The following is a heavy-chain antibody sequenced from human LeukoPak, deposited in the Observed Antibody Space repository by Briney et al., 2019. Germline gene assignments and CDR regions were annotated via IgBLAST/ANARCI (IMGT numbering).Heavy chain of an antibody. J-gene: IGHJ5*02. V-gene: IGHV1-18*01. CDR2: ISAYNGNT. CDR1: GYTFTSYG. D-gene: IGHD4-17*01. CDR3: AKSAYDGALYNWFDP. Sequence: GASVKVSCKASGYTFTSYGISWVRQAPGQGLEWMGWISAYNGNTNYAQKLQGRVTMTTDTSTSTAYMELRSLRSDDTAVYYCAKSAYDGALYNWFDPWGQGTLVTVSS.